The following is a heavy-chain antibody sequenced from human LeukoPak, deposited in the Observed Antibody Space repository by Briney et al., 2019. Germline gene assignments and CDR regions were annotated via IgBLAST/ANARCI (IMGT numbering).Heavy chain of an antibody. Sequence: SETLSLTCTVSGGSISSNNYYWGWIRQPPGKGLEWIGTIYYSGSTYYNPSLKSRVTISVDTSKNQFSLKLSSVTAADTAVYYCARQGSGNYLSPVNYCGQGTLVTVSS. CDR3: ARQGSGNYLSPVNY. D-gene: IGHD1-26*01. V-gene: IGHV4-39*01. J-gene: IGHJ4*02. CDR1: GGSISSNNYY. CDR2: IYYSGST.